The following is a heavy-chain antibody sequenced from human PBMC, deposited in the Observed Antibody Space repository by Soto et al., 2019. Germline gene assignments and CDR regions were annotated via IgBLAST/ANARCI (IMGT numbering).Heavy chain of an antibody. D-gene: IGHD2-15*01. J-gene: IGHJ4*02. V-gene: IGHV3-23*01. Sequence: GESLKISCAASGFTFSSYAMSWVRQAPGKGLEWVSAISGSGGSTYYADSVKGRFTISRDNSKNTLYLQMNSLRAEDTAVYYCAKFYCSGGSCYHLEGFAIDYWGQGTLVTVSS. CDR2: ISGSGGST. CDR3: AKFYCSGGSCYHLEGFAIDY. CDR1: GFTFSSYA.